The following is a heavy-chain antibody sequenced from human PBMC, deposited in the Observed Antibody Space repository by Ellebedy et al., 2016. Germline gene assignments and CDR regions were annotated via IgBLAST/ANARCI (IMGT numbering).Heavy chain of an antibody. CDR3: ARDGLSAMVDFDY. V-gene: IGHV1-2*02. CDR2: INPNSGVT. D-gene: IGHD5-18*01. CDR1: GYTFSTYG. Sequence: ASVKVSXXASGYTFSTYGISWVRQAPGQGLEWMGSINPNSGVTYYARKFQGRVTMTRDTSISTAYLELTRLTSDDTAMYYCARDGLSAMVDFDYWGLGTLVTVSS. J-gene: IGHJ4*02.